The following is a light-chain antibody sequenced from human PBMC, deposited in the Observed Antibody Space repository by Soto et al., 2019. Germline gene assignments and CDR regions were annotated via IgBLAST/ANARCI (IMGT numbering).Light chain of an antibody. V-gene: IGKV3-15*01. CDR1: QSINSN. J-gene: IGKJ5*01. CDR3: QQRSNWPLT. Sequence: IVMTQSPATLSVTPVGRATLSCRASQSINSNLAWYQQKPGQAPRLLMFRASIRATGFPARFSGSGSGTEFNITISSLQSEDSAIYYCQQRSNWPLTFGQGTRLEIK. CDR2: RAS.